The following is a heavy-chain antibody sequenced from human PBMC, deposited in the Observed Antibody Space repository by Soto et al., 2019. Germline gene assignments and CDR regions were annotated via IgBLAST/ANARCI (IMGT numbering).Heavy chain of an antibody. CDR1: VFTFSKYN. V-gene: IGHV3-21*01. CDR2: ISSSSSYI. J-gene: IGHJ4*02. Sequence: GGSLRLSCAASVFTFSKYNMNWVRQAPGKGLEWLSSISSSSSYIYYADSVKGRFTISRDNTKNSLYLQMNSLRAEDTAVYYCARIDLQQSRYWGQGTLVTVSS. D-gene: IGHD6-13*01. CDR3: ARIDLQQSRY.